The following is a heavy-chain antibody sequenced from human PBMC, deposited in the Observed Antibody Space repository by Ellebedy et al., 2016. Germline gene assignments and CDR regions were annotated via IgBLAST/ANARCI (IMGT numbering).Heavy chain of an antibody. CDR3: ARGPKYSSGWYGVY. CDR1: GGSISSSSYY. J-gene: IGHJ4*02. CDR2: IYYSGST. D-gene: IGHD6-19*01. V-gene: IGHV4-39*01. Sequence: SETLSLTCTVSGGSISSSSYYWGWIRQPPGKGLEWIGSIYYSGSTYYNPSLKSRVTISVDTSKNQFSLKLSSVTAADTAVYYCARGPKYSSGWYGVYWGQGTLVTVSS.